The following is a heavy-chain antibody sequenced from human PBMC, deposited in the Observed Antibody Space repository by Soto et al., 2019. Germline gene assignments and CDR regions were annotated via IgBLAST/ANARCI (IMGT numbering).Heavy chain of an antibody. D-gene: IGHD2-2*01. J-gene: IGHJ6*02. CDR1: GFTFSSYS. V-gene: IGHV3-33*08. Sequence: GGSLRLSCAASGFTFSSYSMHWVRQAPGKGLEWVAVIWYDGSNKYYADSVKGRFTISRDNSKNTLYLQMNSLRAEDTAVYYCARELDCSSTSCYHYGMDVWGQGTTVTVSS. CDR2: IWYDGSNK. CDR3: ARELDCSSTSCYHYGMDV.